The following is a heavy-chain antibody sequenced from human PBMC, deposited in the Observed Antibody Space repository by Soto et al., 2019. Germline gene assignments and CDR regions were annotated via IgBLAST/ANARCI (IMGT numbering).Heavy chain of an antibody. J-gene: IGHJ6*02. Sequence: PVESLKISCKGSGYSFTSYWISWVRQMPGKGLEWMGRIDPSDSYTNYSPSLQGHVTISADKSISTAYLQWSSLKASDTAMYYCASQSYSSSSFYDYYYYGMDVWGQGTTVTVSS. V-gene: IGHV5-10-1*01. D-gene: IGHD6-6*01. CDR2: IDPSDSYT. CDR3: ASQSYSSSSFYDYYYYGMDV. CDR1: GYSFTSYW.